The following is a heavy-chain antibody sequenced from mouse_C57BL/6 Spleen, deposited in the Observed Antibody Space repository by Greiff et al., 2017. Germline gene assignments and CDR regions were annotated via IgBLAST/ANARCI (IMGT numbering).Heavy chain of an antibody. J-gene: IGHJ4*01. CDR2: ISYDGSN. CDR3: ARGYDYDEGMDY. D-gene: IGHD2-4*01. CDR1: GYSITSGYY. V-gene: IGHV3-6*01. Sequence: EVQLVESGPGLVKPSQSLSLTCSVTGYSITSGYYWNWIRQFPGNKLEWMGYISYDGSNNYNPSLKNRISITRDTSKNQFFLKLNSVTTEDTATYYCARGYDYDEGMDYWGQGTSVTVSS.